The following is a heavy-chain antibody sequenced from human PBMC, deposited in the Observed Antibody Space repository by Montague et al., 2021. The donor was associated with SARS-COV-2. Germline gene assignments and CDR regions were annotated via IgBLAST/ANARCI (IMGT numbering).Heavy chain of an antibody. V-gene: IGHV4-59*01. Sequence: SETLSLTCTVSGGSISSYYWSWIRQPPGEGLEWIGYIYYSGSTNXXPSLKSRVTVSVDTSKNQFSLKLSSVTAADTAVYYCARRGLGYCSGGSCPNAFDIWGQGTMVTVSS. J-gene: IGHJ3*02. D-gene: IGHD2-15*01. CDR2: IYYSGST. CDR3: ARRGLGYCSGGSCPNAFDI. CDR1: GGSISSYY.